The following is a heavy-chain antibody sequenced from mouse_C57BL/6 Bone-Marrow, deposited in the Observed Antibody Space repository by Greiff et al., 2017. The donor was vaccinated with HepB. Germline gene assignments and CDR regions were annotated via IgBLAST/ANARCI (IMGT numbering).Heavy chain of an antibody. Sequence: VQLQQSGAELVRPGTSVKVSCKASGYAFTNYLIEWVKQRPGQGLEWIGVINPGSGGTNYNEKLKGKATLTADKSSSTAYMQLSSLTSDDSAVYFCARPFMVTGYFDVWGTGTTVTVSS. CDR2: INPGSGGT. CDR1: GYAFTNYL. J-gene: IGHJ1*03. D-gene: IGHD2-2*01. V-gene: IGHV1-54*01. CDR3: ARPFMVTGYFDV.